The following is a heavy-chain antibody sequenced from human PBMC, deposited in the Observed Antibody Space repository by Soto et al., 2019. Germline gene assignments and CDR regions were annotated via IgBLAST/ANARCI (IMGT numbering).Heavy chain of an antibody. J-gene: IGHJ6*02. Sequence: PSDTLSLTCNVSCGSMRSHYWSWIRQAPGKGLEWIGYIYYIGNTIYNPSLRGRVSISVDTSKSQFSLKLKFVTAADTAVYYCARSSGDGSNSYFYYGMDVWGQGTTVTVSS. CDR2: IYYIGNT. CDR3: ARSSGDGSNSYFYYGMDV. V-gene: IGHV4-59*11. D-gene: IGHD1-26*01. CDR1: CGSMRSHY.